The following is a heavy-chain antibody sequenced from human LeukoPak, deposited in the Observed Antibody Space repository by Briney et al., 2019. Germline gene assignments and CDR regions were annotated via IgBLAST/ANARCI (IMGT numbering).Heavy chain of an antibody. Sequence: SQTLSLTCAISGDSVSSNSAAWNWIRQSPSRGLEWLRRTYYRSKWYNDYAVSVKSRITINPDTSKNQFSLQLNSVTPEDTAVYYCARGEAIAVAGGWFDPWGQGTLVTVSS. CDR3: ARGEAIAVAGGWFDP. V-gene: IGHV6-1*01. CDR1: GDSVSSNSAA. CDR2: TYYRSKWYN. D-gene: IGHD6-19*01. J-gene: IGHJ5*02.